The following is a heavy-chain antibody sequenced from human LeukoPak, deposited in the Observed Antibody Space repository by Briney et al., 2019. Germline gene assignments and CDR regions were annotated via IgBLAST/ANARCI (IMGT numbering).Heavy chain of an antibody. J-gene: IGHJ4*02. CDR2: IIPIFGTA. Sequence: SVKVSCKASGGTFSSYAISWVRQAPGQGLEWMGGIIPIFGTANYAQKFQGRVTITADKSTSTAYMELSSLRSEDTAVYYCASPWRRYCSGGSCYDLDYWGQGTLVTVSS. V-gene: IGHV1-69*06. CDR1: GGTFSSYA. D-gene: IGHD2-15*01. CDR3: ASPWRRYCSGGSCYDLDY.